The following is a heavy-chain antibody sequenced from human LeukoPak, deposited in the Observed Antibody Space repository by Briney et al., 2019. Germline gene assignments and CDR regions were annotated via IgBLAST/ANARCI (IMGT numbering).Heavy chain of an antibody. J-gene: IGHJ4*02. CDR1: GYTFANFD. Sequence: ASVKVSCKASGYTFANFDINWVRQAPGQGLERMGWMNPVSGNAGSAQKFQGRITLTRDTSINTAYMELSSLRSDDTAFYYCARAPMGAAALYWGQGTLVTVSS. V-gene: IGHV1-8*01. CDR2: MNPVSGNA. D-gene: IGHD6-13*01. CDR3: ARAPMGAAALY.